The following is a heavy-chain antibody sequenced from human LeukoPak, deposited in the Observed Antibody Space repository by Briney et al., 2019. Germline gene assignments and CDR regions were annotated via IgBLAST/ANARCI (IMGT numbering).Heavy chain of an antibody. D-gene: IGHD3-22*01. J-gene: IGHJ4*02. CDR1: GFTFSSYA. Sequence: GGSLRLSCAASGFTFSSYAMSWVRQAPGKGLEWVSAISGSGGSTYYADSVKGRFTISRDNSKNTLYLQMNSLRAEDTAVYYCAKSSLEVDSSGLFDYWGQGTLVTVSS. CDR3: AKSSLEVDSSGLFDY. V-gene: IGHV3-23*01. CDR2: ISGSGGST.